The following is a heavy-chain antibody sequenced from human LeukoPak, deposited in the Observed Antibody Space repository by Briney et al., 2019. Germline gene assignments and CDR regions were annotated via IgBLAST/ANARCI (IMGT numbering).Heavy chain of an antibody. CDR1: DFAFSNYA. CDR2: ISGSGGST. D-gene: IGHD3-3*01. Sequence: GGSLRLSCETSDFAFSNYAMSWVRQAPGKGLEWASAISGSGGSTYYADSVKGRFTISRDNSKNTLYLQMNSLRAEDTAVYYCAKGLFGVANDAFDIWGQGTMVTVSS. V-gene: IGHV3-23*01. CDR3: AKGLFGVANDAFDI. J-gene: IGHJ3*02.